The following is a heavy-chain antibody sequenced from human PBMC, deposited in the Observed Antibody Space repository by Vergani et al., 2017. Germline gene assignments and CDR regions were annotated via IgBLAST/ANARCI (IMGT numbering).Heavy chain of an antibody. D-gene: IGHD6-19*01. J-gene: IGHJ1*01. Sequence: QLQLQESGPGLVKPSETLSLTCTVSGVSIGSNSYYWGWIRQPPGKGLEWIGTIYYTGTTYYNEAHKSRLTISVDTSQNQFSLNLTYVTAADTAVYYCTRHGRSGWAGYFQHWGQGTLVTASS. CDR1: GVSIGSNSYY. CDR2: IYYTGTT. V-gene: IGHV4-39*01. CDR3: TRHGRSGWAGYFQH.